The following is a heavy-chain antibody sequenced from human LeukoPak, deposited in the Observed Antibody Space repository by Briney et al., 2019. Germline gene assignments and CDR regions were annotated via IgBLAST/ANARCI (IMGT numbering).Heavy chain of an antibody. Sequence: GGSLRLSCVASGFSFNDHGMSWVRQAPGKGLEWVSFIYSGGNTHNSDSVKGRFTISRDNSKNTLYLQMNSLRAEDTAVYYCARRAGDYSHPYDYWGQGTLVTVSS. CDR1: GFSFNDHG. J-gene: IGHJ4*02. CDR3: ARRAGDYSHPYDY. CDR2: IYSGGNT. D-gene: IGHD3-22*01. V-gene: IGHV3-53*01.